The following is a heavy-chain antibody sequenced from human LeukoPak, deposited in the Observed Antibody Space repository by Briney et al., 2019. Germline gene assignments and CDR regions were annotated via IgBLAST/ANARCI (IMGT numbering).Heavy chain of an antibody. V-gene: IGHV3-23*01. CDR3: AKEGVCGSTPRGHFDY. CDR1: GFTFSGYA. CDR2: IGGSAASK. D-gene: IGHD1-26*01. Sequence: GGSLRLSCAASGFTFSGYAMAWVSQPPGKGLESLSAIGGSAASKYYADSLKGRFTISRGNSKNTLYLQMNSLRDEDTAVYYCAKEGVCGSTPRGHFDYWGQGTLVTVSS. J-gene: IGHJ4*02.